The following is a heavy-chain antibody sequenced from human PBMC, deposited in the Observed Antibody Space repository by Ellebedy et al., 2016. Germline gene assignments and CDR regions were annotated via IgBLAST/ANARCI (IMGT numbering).Heavy chain of an antibody. D-gene: IGHD6-13*01. Sequence: SETLSLTXAVYGGSFSDYYWSWIRQPAGKGLEWIGRIYSSGSTNYNPSLKSRVTMSIDTSKNQFSLKLSFVAAADTAVYYCARDPFRSSYDFWGQGTLVTVSS. CDR3: ARDPFRSSYDF. CDR2: IYSSGST. V-gene: IGHV4-4*07. CDR1: GGSFSDYY. J-gene: IGHJ4*02.